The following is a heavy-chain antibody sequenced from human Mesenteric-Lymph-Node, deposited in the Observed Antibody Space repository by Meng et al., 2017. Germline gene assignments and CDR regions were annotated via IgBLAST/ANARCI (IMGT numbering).Heavy chain of an antibody. J-gene: IGHJ5*02. CDR2: INPNSGGT. Sequence: ASVKVSCKASGYTFTGYYMHWVRQAPGQGLEWMGRINPNSGGTNYAQKFQGRVTMTRDTSISTAYMELSRLRSDDTSVYYCARRGGGYKNWFDPWGQGTLVTVSS. CDR3: ARRGGGYKNWFDP. V-gene: IGHV1-2*06. D-gene: IGHD1-14*01. CDR1: GYTFTGYY.